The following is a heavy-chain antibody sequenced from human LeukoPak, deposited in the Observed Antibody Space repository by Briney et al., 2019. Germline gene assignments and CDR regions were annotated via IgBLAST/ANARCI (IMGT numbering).Heavy chain of an antibody. CDR1: GFTFSSYW. Sequence: HPGGSLRLSCAASGFTFSSYWMSWVRQAPGKGLEWVANIKQDGSEKYYVDFVKGRLTISRENAKNSLYLQMNSLRAEDTAVYYCARDTYYYDSSGYPPLYYYYYYMDVWGKGTTVTVSS. CDR3: ARDTYYYDSSGYPPLYYYYYYMDV. D-gene: IGHD3-22*01. CDR2: IKQDGSEK. V-gene: IGHV3-7*01. J-gene: IGHJ6*03.